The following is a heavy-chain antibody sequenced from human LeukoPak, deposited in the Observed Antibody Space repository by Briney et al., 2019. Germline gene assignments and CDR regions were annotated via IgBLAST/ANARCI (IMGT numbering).Heavy chain of an antibody. V-gene: IGHV1-69*05. CDR2: IIPIFGTA. Sequence: ASVKVSCKASGGTFSSYAISWVRQAPGQGLEWMGGIIPIFGTANYAQKFQGRVTITTDESTSTAYMELSSLRSEDTAVYYCATTVVNHYFDYWGQGTLVTVSS. CDR3: ATTVVNHYFDY. D-gene: IGHD4-23*01. CDR1: GGTFSSYA. J-gene: IGHJ4*02.